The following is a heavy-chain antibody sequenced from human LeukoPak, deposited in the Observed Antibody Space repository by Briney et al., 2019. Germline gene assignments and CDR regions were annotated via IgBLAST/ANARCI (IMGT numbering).Heavy chain of an antibody. CDR2: IYYSGST. Sequence: SETLSLTCTVSGGSISSYYWSWIRQPPGKGLEWIGYIYYSGSTNYNPSLKSRVTISVDTSKNQFSMKLSSVTAADTAVYYCASGAPTLLWFGEFSNWFDPWGQGTLVTVSS. CDR3: ASGAPTLLWFGEFSNWFDP. J-gene: IGHJ5*02. V-gene: IGHV4-59*12. CDR1: GGSISSYY. D-gene: IGHD3-10*01.